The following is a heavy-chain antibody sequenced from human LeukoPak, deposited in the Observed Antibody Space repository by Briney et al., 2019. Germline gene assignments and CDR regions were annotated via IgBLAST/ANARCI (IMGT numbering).Heavy chain of an antibody. D-gene: IGHD5-18*01. CDR1: GFTFSSYA. J-gene: IGHJ4*02. V-gene: IGHV3-23*01. CDR2: ISGSGVST. CDR3: AKDRGYSYGISEY. Sequence: PGGSLRLSCAATGFTFSSYAMSWARQAPGKGLEWVSAISGSGVSTYYADSVKGRFTISRDNPKNTLYLQVNSLRAEDTAVYYCAKDRGYSYGISEYWGQGTLVTVSS.